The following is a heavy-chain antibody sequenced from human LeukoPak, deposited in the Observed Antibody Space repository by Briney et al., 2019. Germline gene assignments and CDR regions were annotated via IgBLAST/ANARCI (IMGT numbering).Heavy chain of an antibody. D-gene: IGHD5-12*01. CDR2: ISGSGGST. J-gene: IGHJ6*03. CDR1: GFTFSSYE. Sequence: GGSLRLSCAASGFTFSSYEMNWVRQAPGKGLEWVSAISGSGGSTYYADSVKGRFTISRDNSKNSLYLQMNSLRAEDTAVYYCARDRGWGMDVWGKGTTVTISS. CDR3: ARDRGWGMDV. V-gene: IGHV3-23*01.